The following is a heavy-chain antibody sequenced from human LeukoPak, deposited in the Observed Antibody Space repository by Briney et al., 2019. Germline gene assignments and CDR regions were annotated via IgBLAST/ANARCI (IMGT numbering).Heavy chain of an antibody. J-gene: IGHJ5*02. CDR2: IWYDGSNK. CDR3: AREVGASRKNSGSYYNWFDP. D-gene: IGHD1-26*01. V-gene: IGHV3-33*01. CDR1: GFTFSSYG. Sequence: GGSLRLSCAASGFTFSSYGMHWVRQAPGKGLEWVAVIWYDGSNKYYADSVKGRFTISRDNSKNTLYLQMNSLRAEDTAVYYCAREVGASRKNSGSYYNWFDPWGQGTLVTVSS.